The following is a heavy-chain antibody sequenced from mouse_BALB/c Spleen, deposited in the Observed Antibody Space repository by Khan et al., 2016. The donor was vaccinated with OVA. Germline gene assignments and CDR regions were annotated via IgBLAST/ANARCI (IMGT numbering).Heavy chain of an antibody. CDR1: GFSLTDYG. V-gene: IGHV2-6-5*01. J-gene: IGHJ4*01. Sequence: VQLKESGPGLVAPSQSLSITCTVSGFSLTDYGVSWIRQPPGKGLEWLGVIWGGGSTYFNSALKSRLSIIKDNSKSQVFLKMNSLQTDDTAMYYCAKGVWSYYFALDYWGQGTSVTVSS. CDR3: AKGVWSYYFALDY. CDR2: IWGGGST. D-gene: IGHD2-10*02.